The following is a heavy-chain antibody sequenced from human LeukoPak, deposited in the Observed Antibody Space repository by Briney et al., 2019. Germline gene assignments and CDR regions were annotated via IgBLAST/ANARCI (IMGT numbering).Heavy chain of an antibody. J-gene: IGHJ4*02. V-gene: IGHV3-11*01. Sequence: GGSLRLSCAASGFTFSDYYMSWIRQAPGKGLEWVSYISSSGSTIYYADSVKGRFTISRDNSKNTLCLQMSSLRAEDTAVYYCAKPRTAMPIYYFDYWGQGTLVTVSS. D-gene: IGHD5-18*01. CDR1: GFTFSDYY. CDR2: ISSSGSTI. CDR3: AKPRTAMPIYYFDY.